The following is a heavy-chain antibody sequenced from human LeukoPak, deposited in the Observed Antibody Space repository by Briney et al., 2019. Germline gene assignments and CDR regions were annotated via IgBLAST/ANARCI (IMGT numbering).Heavy chain of an antibody. V-gene: IGHV3-43*02. D-gene: IGHD6-19*01. J-gene: IGHJ4*02. CDR3: ANSHGWSPHQ. Sequence: SGGSLRLSCAASGFTFADYFMHWVRQAPGKGLECISFISVDGTTTYYRDAVRGRFTVSRDNSKNSLYLQLESLGADDTALYFCANSHGWSPHQWGQGTLVTVSS. CDR1: GFTFADYF. CDR2: ISVDGTTT.